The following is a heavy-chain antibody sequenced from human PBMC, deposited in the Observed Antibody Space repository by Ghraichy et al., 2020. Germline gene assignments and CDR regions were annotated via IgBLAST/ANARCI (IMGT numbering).Heavy chain of an antibody. J-gene: IGHJ3*02. CDR1: RAHFCTQA. D-gene: IGHD1-26*01. Sequence: SLKVSCKIGRAHFCTQAINSVLLSPVQGLEWMGGIIPIFGTANYAQKFQGRVTITADESTSTAYMELSSLRSEDTAVYYCASGSGSYLGGDAFDIWGQGTMFTVSS. CDR3: ASGSGSYLGGDAFDI. V-gene: IGHV1-69*13. CDR2: IIPIFGTA.